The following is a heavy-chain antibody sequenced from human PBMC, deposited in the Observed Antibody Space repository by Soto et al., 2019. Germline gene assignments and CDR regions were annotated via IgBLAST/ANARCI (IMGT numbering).Heavy chain of an antibody. J-gene: IGHJ6*02. D-gene: IGHD2-2*01. CDR1: GGTFGNYA. CDR2: IMPVFGTV. Sequence: QVHLVQSGAEAKRPGSSVKVSCKASGGTFGNYAISWVRQAPGQGLEWMAWIMPVFGTVHYAQKFQGRLTISADKYTSTAYMALSSLRTEETGGYYFARVSVPGIYGEDVWGQGATVTVTS. CDR3: ARVSVPGIYGEDV. V-gene: IGHV1-69*06.